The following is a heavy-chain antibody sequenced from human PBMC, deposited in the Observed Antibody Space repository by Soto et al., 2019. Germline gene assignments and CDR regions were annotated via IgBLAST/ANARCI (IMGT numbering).Heavy chain of an antibody. D-gene: IGHD2-2*01. CDR3: AKAKPSHSSTRYIAF. CDR2: ISGSGGST. Sequence: GGSLRLSWAASGFTFSSYAMHWVRQAPGKGLEWVSAISGSGGSTYYADSVKGRFTISRDNSKNTLYLQMNSLRAEDTAVYYCAKAKPSHSSTRYIAFWGQGTLVTVSS. J-gene: IGHJ4*02. CDR1: GFTFSSYA. V-gene: IGHV3-23*01.